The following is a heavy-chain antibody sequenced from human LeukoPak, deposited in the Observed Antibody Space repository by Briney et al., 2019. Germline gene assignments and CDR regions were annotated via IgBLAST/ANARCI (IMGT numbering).Heavy chain of an antibody. Sequence: GGSLRLSCAASGFTFSSYWMSWVRQAPGKGLEWVANIKQDGSEKYYVDSVKGRFTISRDNAKNSLYLQMNSLRAEDTAVYYCARAGYGSGSRFDYWGQGTLVTVSS. CDR3: ARAGYGSGSRFDY. D-gene: IGHD3-10*01. J-gene: IGHJ4*02. V-gene: IGHV3-7*01. CDR1: GFTFSSYW. CDR2: IKQDGSEK.